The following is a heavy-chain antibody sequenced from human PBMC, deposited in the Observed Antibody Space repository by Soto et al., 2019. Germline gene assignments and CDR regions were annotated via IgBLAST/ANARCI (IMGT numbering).Heavy chain of an antibody. CDR1: GYSFTSNW. J-gene: IGHJ4*02. D-gene: IGHD3-16*01. CDR3: ARHQRDDASRKIDY. V-gene: IGHV5-51*07. CDR2: INPADSDI. Sequence: VESLNLSCQGSGYSFTSNWIGWVHQMPGKGLEWMGIINPADSDIKYSPSFQGQVTISADKSIGTAYLQWSSLKASDTAMYYCARHQRDDASRKIDYWGQGTLVTVSS.